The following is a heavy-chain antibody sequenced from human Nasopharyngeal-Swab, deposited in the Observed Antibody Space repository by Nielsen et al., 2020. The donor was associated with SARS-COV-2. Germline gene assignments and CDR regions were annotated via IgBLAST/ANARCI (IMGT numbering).Heavy chain of an antibody. V-gene: IGHV4-39*01. D-gene: IGHD6-13*01. CDR3: VRSSSWYYFDY. J-gene: IGHJ4*02. CDR2: IYYNGNT. CDR1: GDSIASSTFY. Sequence: GSLRLSCTVSGDSIASSTFYWGWIRQPPGKGLEWIGNIYYNGNTYQNPSLKSRLTISVDKSKNQFSLQLSSVTAADTAVYYCVRSSSWYYFDYWAQGTQVTVSS.